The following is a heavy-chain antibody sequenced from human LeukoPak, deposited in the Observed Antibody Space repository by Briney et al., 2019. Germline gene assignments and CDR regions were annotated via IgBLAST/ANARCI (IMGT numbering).Heavy chain of an antibody. Sequence: SETLSLTCTVSGGSISSSSYYWGWIRQPPGKGLEWIGSIYYSGSTYYNPSLKSRVTISVDTSKNQFSLKLSSVTAADTAVYYCARVGNYGALGWFDPWGQGTLVTVSS. CDR1: GGSISSSSYY. D-gene: IGHD4-17*01. J-gene: IGHJ5*02. CDR2: IYYSGST. CDR3: ARVGNYGALGWFDP. V-gene: IGHV4-39*07.